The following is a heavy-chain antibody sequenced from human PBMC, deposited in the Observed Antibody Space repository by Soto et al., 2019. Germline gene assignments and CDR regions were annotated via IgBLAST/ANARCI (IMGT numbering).Heavy chain of an antibody. CDR1: GGSISSYY. Sequence: PSETLSLTCTVSGGSISSYYWSWIRQPPGKGLEWIGYIYYSGSTNYNPSLKSRVTISVDTSKNQFSLKLSSATAADTAVYYCARGRITMVRGVIGWFDPWGQGTLVTVSS. CDR2: IYYSGST. D-gene: IGHD3-10*01. V-gene: IGHV4-59*01. CDR3: ARGRITMVRGVIGWFDP. J-gene: IGHJ5*02.